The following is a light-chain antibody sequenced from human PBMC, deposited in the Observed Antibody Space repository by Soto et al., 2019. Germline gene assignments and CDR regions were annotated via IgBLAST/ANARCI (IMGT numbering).Light chain of an antibody. J-gene: IGKJ1*01. CDR1: QSISSW. CDR3: QQYNSYPWT. CDR2: DAS. V-gene: IGKV1-5*01. Sequence: DIQMTQSPSTLSASIGDRVIITCRASQSISSWLAWYQQKPGKAPKLMIYDASSLERGVPSGLSGSGSGTEFTLTISSLQPDDCGTYYCQQYNSYPWTFGQGPKVDIK.